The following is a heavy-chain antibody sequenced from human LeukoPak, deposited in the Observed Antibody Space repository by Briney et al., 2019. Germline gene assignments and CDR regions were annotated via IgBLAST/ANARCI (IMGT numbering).Heavy chain of an antibody. CDR1: GSTFSSSG. D-gene: IGHD6-13*01. V-gene: IGHV3-33*01. Sequence: GGSLRLSCAASGSTFSSSGMHWVRQAPGKGLEWVAVIWSDGINKYYGDSVKGRFTISRDNSKNTLYLQMNSLRAEDTAVYYCARDPSSWFGEVSHFDFWGQGTLVTVSS. CDR2: IWSDGINK. J-gene: IGHJ4*02. CDR3: ARDPSSWFGEVSHFDF.